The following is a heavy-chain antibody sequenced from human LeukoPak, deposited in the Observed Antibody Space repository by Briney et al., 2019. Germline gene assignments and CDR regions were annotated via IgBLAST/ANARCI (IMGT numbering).Heavy chain of an antibody. Sequence: AASVKVSCKVSGYTLTELSMHWVRQAPGKGLEWMGGFDPEDGETIYAQKFQGRVTMTEDTSTDTAYMELSSLRSEDTAVYYCATVLPQANDFWSGDPNFDYWGQGTLVTVSS. CDR3: ATVLPQANDFWSGDPNFDY. J-gene: IGHJ4*02. V-gene: IGHV1-24*01. CDR1: GYTLTELS. D-gene: IGHD3-3*01. CDR2: FDPEDGET.